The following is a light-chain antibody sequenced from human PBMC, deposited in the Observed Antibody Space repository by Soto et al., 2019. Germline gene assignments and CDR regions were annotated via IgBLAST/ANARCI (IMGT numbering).Light chain of an antibody. CDR2: GAS. CDR1: HDIQTY. CDR3: QQSHTVPIT. V-gene: IGKV1-33*01. Sequence: DLPMTQSPSSLSASIGDRVTSTCQASHDIQTYLHWYQQKPGKAPKLLIYGASNLQTGVPSRFSGSGSETDFTFTISSLQPEDIATYYCQQSHTVPITFGQGTRLDIK. J-gene: IGKJ5*01.